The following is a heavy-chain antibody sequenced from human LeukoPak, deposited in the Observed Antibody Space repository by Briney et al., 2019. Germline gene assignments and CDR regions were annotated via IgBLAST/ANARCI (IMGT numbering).Heavy chain of an antibody. CDR1: GYTFTSYG. J-gene: IGHJ4*02. CDR2: IIPIFGTA. D-gene: IGHD6-6*01. V-gene: IGHV1-69*05. CDR3: ARGIIAARTYYFDY. Sequence: ASVKVSCKASGYTFTSYGISWVRQAPGQGLEWMGGIIPIFGTANYAQKFQGRVTITTDESTSTAYMELSSLRSEDTAVYYCARGIIAARTYYFDYWGQGTLVTVSS.